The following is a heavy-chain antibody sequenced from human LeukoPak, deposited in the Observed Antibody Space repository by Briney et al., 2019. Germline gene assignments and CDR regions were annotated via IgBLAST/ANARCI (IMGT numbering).Heavy chain of an antibody. D-gene: IGHD3-10*01. J-gene: IGHJ4*02. CDR2: IYHTGST. Sequence: SETLSLTCGVSGYSVSRGYYWAWIRQPPGKGLEWIGTIYHTGSTYYTPSLGSRVTISVDTSKNEFSLNLNSVTAADAAVYYCARAGWIITSGIDYWGQGALVTVSS. V-gene: IGHV4-38-2*01. CDR1: GYSVSRGYY. CDR3: ARAGWIITSGIDY.